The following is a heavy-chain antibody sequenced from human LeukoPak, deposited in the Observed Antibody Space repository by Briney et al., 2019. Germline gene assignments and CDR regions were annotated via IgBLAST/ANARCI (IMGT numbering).Heavy chain of an antibody. V-gene: IGHV4-61*02. J-gene: IGHJ4*02. Sequence: PSQTLSLTCTVSGDSISSGSYYWSWIRQPAGKGLEWIGRIYTSGSTNYNPSLKSRVTISVDTSKNQFSLKLSSVTAADTAVYYCARGLMYSSSSLIRLGVYYFDYWGQGTLVTVSS. CDR3: ARGLMYSSSSLIRLGVYYFDY. CDR1: GDSISSGSYY. D-gene: IGHD6-6*01. CDR2: IYTSGST.